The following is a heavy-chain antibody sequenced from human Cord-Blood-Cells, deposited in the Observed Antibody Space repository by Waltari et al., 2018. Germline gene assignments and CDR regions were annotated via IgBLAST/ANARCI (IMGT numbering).Heavy chain of an antibody. V-gene: IGHV4-30-4*08. D-gene: IGHD3-3*01. J-gene: IGHJ3*02. CDR2: IYYSGST. CDR1: GGSISRGDHS. CDR3: ATQRILSAFDI. Sequence: QVQLQASGPGLVKPSQTLSLTCTVSGGSISRGDHSWSWIRQPPGKGLEWIGYIYYSGSTYYNPSLKRRVTISVDTSKNQFSLKLSSVTAADTAVYYCATQRILSAFDIWGQGTMVTVSS.